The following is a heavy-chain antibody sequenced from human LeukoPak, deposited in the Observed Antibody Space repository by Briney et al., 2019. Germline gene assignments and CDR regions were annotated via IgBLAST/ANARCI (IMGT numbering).Heavy chain of an antibody. CDR2: ISSSSSYI. V-gene: IGHV3-21*01. Sequence: PGRSLRLSCAASGFTFSSYSMNWVRQAPGKGLEWVSSISSSSSYIYYADSVKGRFTISRDNAKNSLYPQMNSLRAEDTAVYYCARDGLTMYRLYYGMDVWGQGTTVTVSS. CDR1: GFTFSSYS. CDR3: ARDGLTMYRLYYGMDV. J-gene: IGHJ6*02. D-gene: IGHD3-10*02.